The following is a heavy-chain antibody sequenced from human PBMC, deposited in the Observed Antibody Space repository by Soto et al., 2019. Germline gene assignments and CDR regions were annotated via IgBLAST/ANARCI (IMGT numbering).Heavy chain of an antibody. Sequence: SETLSLTCTVSGGSISSYYWSWILQPPWKGLEWIGYIYYSGSTNYNPSLKSRVTISVDTSKNQFSLKLSSVTAADTAVYYCARVRCSSTSCYYYDAFDIWGQGTMVTVSS. D-gene: IGHD2-2*01. V-gene: IGHV4-59*01. CDR1: GGSISSYY. CDR3: ARVRCSSTSCYYYDAFDI. CDR2: IYYSGST. J-gene: IGHJ3*02.